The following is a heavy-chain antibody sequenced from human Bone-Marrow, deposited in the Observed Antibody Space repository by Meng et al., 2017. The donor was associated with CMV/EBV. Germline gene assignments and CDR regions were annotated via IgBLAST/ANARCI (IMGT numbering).Heavy chain of an antibody. D-gene: IGHD2-2*01. J-gene: IGHJ6*02. CDR1: GFTFSSYA. CDR3: ARGGVPAAPPGYYGMDV. V-gene: IGHV3-30-3*01. CDR2: ISYDGSNK. Sequence: GGSLRLSCAASGFTFSSYAMHWVRQAPGKGLEWVAVISYDGSNKYYADSVKGRFTISRDNSKNTLYLQMNSLRAEDTAVYYCARGGVPAAPPGYYGMDVCGQGTTVTVSS.